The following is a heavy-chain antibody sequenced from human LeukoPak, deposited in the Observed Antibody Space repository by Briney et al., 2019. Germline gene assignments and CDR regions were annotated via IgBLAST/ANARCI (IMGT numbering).Heavy chain of an antibody. J-gene: IGHJ4*02. V-gene: IGHV4-61*02. Sequence: SETLSLTCTVSGGSISSGSYYWSWFRQPAEKGLEWIGRIYTSGSTYYNPSLKSRVTISVDTSKNQFSLKLSSVTAADTAVYYCARHKYGGVVAANYWGQGTLVTVSS. D-gene: IGHD2-15*01. CDR1: GGSISSGSYY. CDR2: IYTSGST. CDR3: ARHKYGGVVAANY.